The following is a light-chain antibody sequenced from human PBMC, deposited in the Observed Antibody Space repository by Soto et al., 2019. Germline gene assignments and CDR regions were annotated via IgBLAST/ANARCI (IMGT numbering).Light chain of an antibody. CDR3: CSYAGSNTFYV. J-gene: IGLJ1*01. CDR2: DVY. V-gene: IGLV2-11*01. CDR1: NSNVGCYNY. Sequence: SVLTQPSSVSGSPGQSVAISCTGTNSNVGCYNYVSWYQHHPGKAPKLVIYDVYNRPSGVPDRFSGSKSDNTASLTISVLQAEDEADYYCCSYAGSNTFYVFGTGTKVTVL.